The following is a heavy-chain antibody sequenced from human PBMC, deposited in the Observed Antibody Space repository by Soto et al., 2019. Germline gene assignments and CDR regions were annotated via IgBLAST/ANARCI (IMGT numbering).Heavy chain of an antibody. D-gene: IGHD3-22*01. Sequence: LRLAGAASGFSFSAYGIHWVRQAPGKGLERVEAISHEGSNKYYVDSVKGRFTISRDSSKNTLYLEMNSLRAEDTAVYFCAKDTNYYSSSGYYVFDYWGQGTLVTVSS. V-gene: IGHV3-30*18. CDR3: AKDTNYYSSSGYYVFDY. CDR1: GFSFSAYG. CDR2: ISHEGSNK. J-gene: IGHJ4*02.